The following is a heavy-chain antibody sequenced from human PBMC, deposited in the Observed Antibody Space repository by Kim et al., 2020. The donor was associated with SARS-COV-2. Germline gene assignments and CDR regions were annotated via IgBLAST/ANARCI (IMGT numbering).Heavy chain of an antibody. J-gene: IGHJ6*03. Sequence: ASVKVSCKASGYTFANNGITWVRQAPGQGLEWMGWISPYNGATSYAQKFQGRVPLTTDTSTTTASMDLRSLTSDDTAMYYCARFASGWYVPPHNYFYYYMDVWGKGTAVTVSS. CDR3: ARFASGWYVPPHNYFYYYMDV. D-gene: IGHD6-19*01. CDR1: GYTFANNG. V-gene: IGHV1-18*01. CDR2: ISPYNGAT.